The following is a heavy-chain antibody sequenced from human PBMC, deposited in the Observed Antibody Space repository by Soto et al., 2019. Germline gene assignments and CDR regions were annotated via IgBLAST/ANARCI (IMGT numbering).Heavy chain of an antibody. CDR2: ISAYNGNT. J-gene: IGHJ5*02. CDR1: GYTFTSYG. D-gene: IGHD3-10*01. CDR3: AGGEGHRGWFDP. V-gene: IGHV1-18*04. Sequence: QVQLVQSGAEVKKPGASVKVSCKASGYTFTSYGISWVRQAPGQGLEWMGWISAYNGNTNYAQKLQGRVTMTTDTATSTGYMGLRGLRSDDTAVYYCAGGEGHRGWFDPWGQGTLVTVSS.